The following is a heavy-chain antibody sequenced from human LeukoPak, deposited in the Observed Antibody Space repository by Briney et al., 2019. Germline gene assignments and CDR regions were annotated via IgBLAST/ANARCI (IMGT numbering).Heavy chain of an antibody. D-gene: IGHD3-22*01. CDR1: GFTFSSYG. Sequence: GGSLRLSCAASGFTFSSYGMHWVRQAPGKGLEWVAVISYDGSNKYYADSVKGRFTISRDNSKNTLYLQMNSLRAEDTAVYYCARDLRAYYYDSSGYFLPPGYWGQGTLVTVSS. CDR2: ISYDGSNK. J-gene: IGHJ4*02. V-gene: IGHV3-30*03. CDR3: ARDLRAYYYDSSGYFLPPGY.